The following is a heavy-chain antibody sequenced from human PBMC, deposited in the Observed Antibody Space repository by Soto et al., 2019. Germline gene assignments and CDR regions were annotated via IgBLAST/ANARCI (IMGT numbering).Heavy chain of an antibody. CDR1: GGSISNFY. V-gene: IGHV4-59*01. D-gene: IGHD6-13*01. Sequence: SETLSLTCSVSGGSISNFYWSWIRQSPGKGLEWIGYISYTGNTNYNPSLKSRVTISVDTSKNQFSLELRSVTAADTAVYFCARDRTSIAAAGTTYYYGMAVWGQGTTVTVSS. J-gene: IGHJ6*02. CDR2: ISYTGNT. CDR3: ARDRTSIAAAGTTYYYGMAV.